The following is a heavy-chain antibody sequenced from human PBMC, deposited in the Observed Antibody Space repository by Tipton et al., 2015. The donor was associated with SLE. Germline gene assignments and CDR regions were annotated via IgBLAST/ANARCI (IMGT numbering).Heavy chain of an antibody. J-gene: IGHJ3*02. Sequence: SLRLSCAASGFTFSDYYMSWIRQAPGKGLEWASYISSSGSTIYYLDSVKGRFTISRDNAKKSLYLQMNSLRAEDTAVFYCARGEVGEAFDIWGQGTMVTVSS. CDR3: ARGEVGEAFDI. D-gene: IGHD3-10*01. V-gene: IGHV3-11*04. CDR1: GFTFSDYY. CDR2: ISSSGSTI.